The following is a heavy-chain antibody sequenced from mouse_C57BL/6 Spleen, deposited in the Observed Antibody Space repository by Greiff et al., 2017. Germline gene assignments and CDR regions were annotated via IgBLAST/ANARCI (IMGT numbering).Heavy chain of an antibody. CDR1: GYTFTSYW. J-gene: IGHJ3*01. CDR3: ARAAQATGFFAY. Sequence: VQLQQPGAELVRPGSSVKLSCKASGYTFTSYWMHWVKQRPIQGLEWIGNIDPSDSETHYNQKFKDKATLTVDKSSSTAYMQLSSLTSEDSAVYYCARAAQATGFFAYWGQGTLVTVSA. V-gene: IGHV1-52*01. CDR2: IDPSDSET. D-gene: IGHD3-2*02.